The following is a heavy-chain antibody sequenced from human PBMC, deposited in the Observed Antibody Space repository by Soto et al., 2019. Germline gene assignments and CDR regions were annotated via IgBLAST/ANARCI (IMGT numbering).Heavy chain of an antibody. Sequence: GGSLRLSCAASGSDFSTHALTWVRQAPGKGLEWLSSITNTGITTHYADSVKGRFTISRENSRNTLHLQLNNLRVDDTAVYYCAKGFDYGDTKHIDHWGQGTLVTVSS. CDR3: AKGFDYGDTKHIDH. D-gene: IGHD4-17*01. V-gene: IGHV3-23*01. CDR1: GSDFSTHA. J-gene: IGHJ4*02. CDR2: ITNTGITT.